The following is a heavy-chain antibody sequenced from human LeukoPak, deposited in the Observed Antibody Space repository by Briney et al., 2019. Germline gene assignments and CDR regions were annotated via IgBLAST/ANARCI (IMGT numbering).Heavy chain of an antibody. D-gene: IGHD6-6*01. CDR1: GFTVRSNY. V-gene: IGHV3-53*01. Sequence: PGGSLRLSCAASGFTVRSNYMTWVRQAPGKGLEWVSVIYSGGNTYYVDSVEGRFTIFRDTSKNTVYLQMNSLRAEDTAIYYCAREAGQGIEARPGTSWGQGTLVTVSS. CDR2: IYSGGNT. J-gene: IGHJ4*02. CDR3: AREAGQGIEARPGTS.